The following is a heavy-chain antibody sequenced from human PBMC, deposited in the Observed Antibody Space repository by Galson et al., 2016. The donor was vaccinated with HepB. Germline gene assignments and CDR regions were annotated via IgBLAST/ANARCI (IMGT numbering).Heavy chain of an antibody. CDR1: GFSFSTFA. J-gene: IGHJ6*03. CDR2: VYSDGST. Sequence: SLRLSCAASGFSFSTFAMSWVRKAPGKGLEWVSIVYSDGSTYYSDSVRGRFTLSRDNSNNIVSLQMNSLRAEDTAVYFCAKNKATARVWGHYYYYMDVWGKGTTVTVSS. CDR3: AKNKATARVWGHYYYYMDV. V-gene: IGHV3-53*01. D-gene: IGHD3-16*01.